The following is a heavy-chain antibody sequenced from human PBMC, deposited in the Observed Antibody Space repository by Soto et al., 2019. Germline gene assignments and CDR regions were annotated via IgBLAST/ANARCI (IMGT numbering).Heavy chain of an antibody. D-gene: IGHD2-2*01. V-gene: IGHV3-23*01. J-gene: IGHJ4*02. Sequence: GGSLRLSCAASGFTFRYYAMSWARQAPGKGLEWVSAISGSGGTTHYADSVKGRFTISRDNSKNTLYLQMNSLRVEDTAVYYCAKDRSSTSCYAFDYWGQGSLVTVSS. CDR1: GFTFRYYA. CDR3: AKDRSSTSCYAFDY. CDR2: ISGSGGTT.